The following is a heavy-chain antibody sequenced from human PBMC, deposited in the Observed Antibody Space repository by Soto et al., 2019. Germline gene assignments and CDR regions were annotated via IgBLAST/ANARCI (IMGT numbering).Heavy chain of an antibody. D-gene: IGHD3-10*01. CDR2: ISAYNGNT. J-gene: IGHJ3*02. Sequence: ASVKVSCKASCYTFTSYGISWVRQAPGQGLEWMGWISAYNGNTNYAQKLQGRVTMTTDTSTSTAYMELRSLRSDDTAVYYCARAKTPYYYGAGSYYNRDAFDIWGQGTMVTVSS. CDR3: ARAKTPYYYGAGSYYNRDAFDI. CDR1: CYTFTSYG. V-gene: IGHV1-18*01.